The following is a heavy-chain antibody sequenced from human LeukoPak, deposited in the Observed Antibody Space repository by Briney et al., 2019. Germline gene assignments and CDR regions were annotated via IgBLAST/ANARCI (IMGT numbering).Heavy chain of an antibody. Sequence: GGSLRLSCAASGFIFSSYWMTWVRQAPGKGLEWVANINEGGSEKYYVDSVKGGFTISRDNAKNTLYMRMNRQRDEATAVYYCARGGGLDIWGQGTMVTVSS. CDR3: ARGGGLDI. CDR1: GFIFSSYW. V-gene: IGHV3-7*05. CDR2: INEGGSEK. J-gene: IGHJ3*02.